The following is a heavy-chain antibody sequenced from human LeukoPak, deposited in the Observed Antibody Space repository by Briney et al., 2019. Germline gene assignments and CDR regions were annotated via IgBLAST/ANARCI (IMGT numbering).Heavy chain of an antibody. D-gene: IGHD4-23*01. CDR1: GFTFSSYW. Sequence: GGSLRLSCAASGFTFSSYWMHWVRQAPGKGLVGVSRINNDGRSTNYADSVKGRFTISRENSKNRLYLQMNSLRAEDTAVYYCARAEGYGGELDSWGQGTLVTVSS. V-gene: IGHV3-74*01. CDR2: INNDGRST. CDR3: ARAEGYGGELDS. J-gene: IGHJ4*02.